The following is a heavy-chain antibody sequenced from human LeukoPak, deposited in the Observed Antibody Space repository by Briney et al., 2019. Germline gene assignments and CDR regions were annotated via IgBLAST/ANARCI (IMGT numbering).Heavy chain of an antibody. J-gene: IGHJ4*02. CDR1: GFTVSSSW. Sequence: GGSLRLSCAASGFTVSSSWMNWVRQAPGRGLVWVSDINSDGSSINYADSVKGRFTISRDNVKNTLHLQMNSLRAEDTAVYYCARCSPSFWGQIILVTVSS. V-gene: IGHV3-74*01. D-gene: IGHD3-16*02. CDR2: INSDGSSI. CDR3: ARCSPSF.